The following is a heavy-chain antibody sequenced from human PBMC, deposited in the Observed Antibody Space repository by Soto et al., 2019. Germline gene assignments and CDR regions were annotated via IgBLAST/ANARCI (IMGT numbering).Heavy chain of an antibody. Sequence: QVQLVQSGAEVKKPGASVKVSCKASGYTFTSYTMHWVRQAPGQRLEWMGWINAGNGNTKYSQKFQGRVTITRDTSASTANMELSSMRSEDTAVYYCARGGGLYWYFDRWGRGTLVTVSS. CDR3: ARGGGLYWYFDR. D-gene: IGHD3-16*01. J-gene: IGHJ2*01. CDR1: GYTFTSYT. CDR2: INAGNGNT. V-gene: IGHV1-3*01.